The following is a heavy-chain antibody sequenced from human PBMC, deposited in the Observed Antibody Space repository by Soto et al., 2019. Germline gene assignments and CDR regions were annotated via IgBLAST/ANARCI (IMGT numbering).Heavy chain of an antibody. CDR1: GDTFSSYS. CDR3: AANSLGGGYQGDV. V-gene: IGHV1-69*01. D-gene: IGHD5-12*01. Sequence: QVRLVQSGAEVNKPGSSVKVSCKASGDTFSSYSISWVRQAPGQGLEWMGGIVPIFGTTVYAPRLQGRVTITADGPPSTSYMELSGLRFEDTAIYYGAANSLGGGYQGDVWGQGTTVTVSS. CDR2: IVPIFGTT. J-gene: IGHJ6*02.